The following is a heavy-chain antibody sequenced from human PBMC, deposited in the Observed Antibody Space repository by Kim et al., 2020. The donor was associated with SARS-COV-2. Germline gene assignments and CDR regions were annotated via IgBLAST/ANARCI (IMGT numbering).Heavy chain of an antibody. J-gene: IGHJ1*01. V-gene: IGHV3-23*01. D-gene: IGHD6-19*01. Sequence: GGSLRLSCAASGFTFNIYAMSWVRQAPGKGLEWVSGIRGSGESTTYADSVKGQFTISRDNSKNTLYLQMDRLRVDDTALYYCAEISSGSSGWFEYFQHWGQGTLVTVSS. CDR2: IRGSGEST. CDR3: AEISSGSSGWFEYFQH. CDR1: GFTFNIYA.